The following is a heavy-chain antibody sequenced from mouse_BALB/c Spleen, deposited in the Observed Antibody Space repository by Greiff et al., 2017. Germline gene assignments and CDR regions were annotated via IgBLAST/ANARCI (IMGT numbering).Heavy chain of an antibody. Sequence: VQLQQSGPGLVKPSQSLSLTCTVTGYSITSDYAWNWIRQFPGNKLEWMGYISYSGSTSYNPSLKSRISITRDTSKNQFFLQLNSVTTEDTATYYCVYGNYGAWFAYWGQGTLVTVSA. J-gene: IGHJ3*01. CDR3: VYGNYGAWFAY. V-gene: IGHV3-2*02. D-gene: IGHD2-1*01. CDR1: GYSITSDYA. CDR2: ISYSGST.